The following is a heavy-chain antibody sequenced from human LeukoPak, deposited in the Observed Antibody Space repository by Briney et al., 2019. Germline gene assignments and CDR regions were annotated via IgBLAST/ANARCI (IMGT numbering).Heavy chain of an antibody. CDR3: ARLDTSGYYWGSVPGGDFDY. Sequence: PGGSLRLSCAASGFTVSSNYMSWIRQSPGKGLEWIGSIYYSGNTYYNPSLKSRVTISVDTSKNQFSLKLSSVTAADTAVYYCARLDTSGYYWGSVPGGDFDYWGQGTLVTVSS. V-gene: IGHV4-39*01. J-gene: IGHJ4*02. D-gene: IGHD3-22*01. CDR1: GFTVSSNY. CDR2: IYYSGNT.